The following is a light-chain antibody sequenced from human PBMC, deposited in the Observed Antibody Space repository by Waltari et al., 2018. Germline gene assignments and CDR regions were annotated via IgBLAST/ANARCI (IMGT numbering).Light chain of an antibody. CDR2: EVY. CDR1: SSDVGGYNY. V-gene: IGLV2-14*01. CDR3: SSRTGSSTLYV. Sequence: QSALTQPASVSGSPGQSITISCTGTSSDVGGYNYVSWYQQHPGNAPKLMIDEVYNRPSGVSKRFSGSKSGNTASLTISGLQAEDEADYYCSSRTGSSTLYVFGTGTKVTVL. J-gene: IGLJ1*01.